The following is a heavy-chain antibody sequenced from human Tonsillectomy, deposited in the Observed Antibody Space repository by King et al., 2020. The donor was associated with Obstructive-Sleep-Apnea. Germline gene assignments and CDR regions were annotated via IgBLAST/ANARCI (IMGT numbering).Heavy chain of an antibody. CDR1: GGSISSSNW. J-gene: IGHJ4*02. V-gene: IGHV4-4*02. CDR3: ARVPIERSGSYIFDY. CDR2: MYHSGSA. Sequence: QLQESGPGLVKPSGTLSLTCAVSGGSISSSNWWSWVRQPPGKGLEWIGDMYHSGSANDNTSRKSRVTISVDKSKNQCSLKLSSVTAADTAVYYCARVPIERSGSYIFDYWGQGTLVTVSS. D-gene: IGHD3-10*01.